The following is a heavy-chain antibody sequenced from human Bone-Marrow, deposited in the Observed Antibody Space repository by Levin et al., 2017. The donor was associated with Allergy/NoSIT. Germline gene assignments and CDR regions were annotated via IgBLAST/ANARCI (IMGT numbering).Heavy chain of an antibody. CDR2: IGTAGDT. D-gene: IGHD6-13*01. CDR3: ARGLEQQLGRGEAFDI. Sequence: QSGGSLRLSCAASGFTFSSYDMHWVRQATGKGLEWVSAIGTAGDTYYPGSVKGRFTISRENAKNSLYLQMNSLRAGDTAVYYCARGLEQQLGRGEAFDIWGQGTMVTVSS. V-gene: IGHV3-13*04. J-gene: IGHJ3*02. CDR1: GFTFSSYD.